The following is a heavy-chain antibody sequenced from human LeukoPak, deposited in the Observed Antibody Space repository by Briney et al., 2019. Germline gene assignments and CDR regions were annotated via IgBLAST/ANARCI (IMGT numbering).Heavy chain of an antibody. J-gene: IGHJ4*02. CDR2: ISTDGSNK. D-gene: IGHD6-19*01. CDR1: GFTFTYYG. CDR3: ARANSGWYVDY. Sequence: PGRSLRLSCAASGFTFTYYGLHWVRQAPGKGLEWVALISTDGSNKDYADSVKGRFTISRDNSKNILYLQMNSLRVEDTAVYYCARANSGWYVDYWGQGTLVTVSS. V-gene: IGHV3-30*03.